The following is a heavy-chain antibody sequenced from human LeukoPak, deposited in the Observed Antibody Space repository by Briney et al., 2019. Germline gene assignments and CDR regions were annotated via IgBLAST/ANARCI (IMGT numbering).Heavy chain of an antibody. CDR3: ARDYVDYYDSSGYQGA. D-gene: IGHD3-22*01. Sequence: ASVKVSCKASGYTFTSYYIHWVRQAPCQGLEWMGIINSSGGSTSYAQKFQGRVTMTRDTSTSTVYMELSSLRSEDTAVYYCARDYVDYYDSSGYQGAWGQGTPVTVSS. CDR1: GYTFTSYY. CDR2: INSSGGST. V-gene: IGHV1-46*01. J-gene: IGHJ5*02.